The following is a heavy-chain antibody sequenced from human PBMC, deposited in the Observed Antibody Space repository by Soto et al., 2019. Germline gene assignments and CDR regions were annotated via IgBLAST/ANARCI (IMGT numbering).Heavy chain of an antibody. V-gene: IGHV3-33*01. Sequence: QVQLVESGGGVVQPGRSLRLSCAASGFTFSSYGMHWVRQAPGKGLEWVAVIWYDGSNKYYADSVKGRFTISRDNSKNTLYLQMNRLRAEETAVYYCARGGRRQWLGAEYFQHWGQGTLVTVSS. CDR1: GFTFSSYG. D-gene: IGHD6-19*01. CDR2: IWYDGSNK. J-gene: IGHJ1*01. CDR3: ARGGRRQWLGAEYFQH.